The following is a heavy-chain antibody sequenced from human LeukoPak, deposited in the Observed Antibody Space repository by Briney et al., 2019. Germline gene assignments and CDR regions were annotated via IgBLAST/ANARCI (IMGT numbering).Heavy chain of an antibody. CDR2: IAWNSGFI. D-gene: IGHD3-10*01. J-gene: IGHJ4*02. CDR3: AKDYYSSSWNYFDY. Sequence: GGSLRLSCAASGFTFDDYGMSWVRQAPGKGLEWVSGIAWNSGFIGYADSVKGRFTISRDNAKNSLFLEMNSLSPEDTALYYCAKDYYSSSWNYFDYWGQGTLVTVSS. V-gene: IGHV3-9*01. CDR1: GFTFDDYG.